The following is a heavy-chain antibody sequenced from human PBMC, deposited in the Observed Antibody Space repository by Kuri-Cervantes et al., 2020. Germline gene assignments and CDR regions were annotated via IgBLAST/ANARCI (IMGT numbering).Heavy chain of an antibody. CDR2: ISHSGST. CDR1: GYPINNIYY. CDR3: ARDERSYGSGSYRADFDP. J-gene: IGHJ5*02. D-gene: IGHD3-10*01. V-gene: IGHV4-38-2*02. Sequence: SETLSLTCTVSGYPINNIYYWDWIRQSPEKGLEWIGSISHSGSTYYNPSLKSRVTISVDTSKNQFSLKLSSVTAADTAVYYCARDERSYGSGSYRADFDPWGQGTLVTVSS.